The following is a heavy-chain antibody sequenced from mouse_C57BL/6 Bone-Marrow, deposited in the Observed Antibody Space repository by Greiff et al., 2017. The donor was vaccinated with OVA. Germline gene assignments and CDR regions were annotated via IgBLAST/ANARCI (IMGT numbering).Heavy chain of an antibody. CDR1: GYSITSGYY. J-gene: IGHJ2*01. V-gene: IGHV3-6*01. Sequence: EVQLQESGPGLVKPSQSLSLTCSVTGYSITSGYYWNWIRQFPGNKLEWMGYISYDGSNNYNPSLKNRISITRDTSKNQFFLKLNSVTTEDTATYYCARDLVTTVGDYWGQGTTLTVSS. CDR2: ISYDGSN. CDR3: ARDLVTTVGDY. D-gene: IGHD1-1*01.